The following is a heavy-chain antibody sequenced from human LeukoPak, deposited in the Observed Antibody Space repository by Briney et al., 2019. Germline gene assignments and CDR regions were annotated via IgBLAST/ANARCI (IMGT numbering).Heavy chain of an antibody. Sequence: GSLRLSCAASGFTFSSYAMSWVRHAPGKGLERVGYIYYIGSTNYNPSLQIRVTMSVDTAKNQFSLKLSSVTAADTAVYYCARRLGMVVPPFDYWGQGTMVTVSS. V-gene: IGHV4-59*01. D-gene: IGHD2-15*01. CDR1: GFTFSSYA. J-gene: IGHJ4*02. CDR3: ARRLGMVVPPFDY. CDR2: IYYIGST.